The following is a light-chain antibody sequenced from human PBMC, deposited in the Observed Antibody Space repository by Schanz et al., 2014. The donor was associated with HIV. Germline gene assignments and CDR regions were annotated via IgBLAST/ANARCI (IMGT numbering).Light chain of an antibody. CDR3: AAWADNLDGYV. Sequence: QPVLTQPPSASGTPGQRVTISCSGSSSNIGSNVVNWYQRFPGTAPKLLIYSDHQRPSGVPDRFSGSKSGTSASLAISGLQSEDEAEYYCAAWADNLDGYVFGSGTKLTVL. V-gene: IGLV1-44*01. CDR2: SDH. CDR1: SSNIGSNV. J-gene: IGLJ1*01.